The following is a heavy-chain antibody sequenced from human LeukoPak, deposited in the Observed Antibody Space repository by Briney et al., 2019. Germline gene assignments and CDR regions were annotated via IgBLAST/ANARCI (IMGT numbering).Heavy chain of an antibody. CDR1: GGSISSSSYY. D-gene: IGHD4-17*01. Sequence: SETLSLTCTVSGGSISSSSYYWGWIRQPPGKGLEWIGSIYYSGSTYYNPFLKSRVTISVDTSKNQFSLKLSSVTAADTAVYYCARGYGDFRVEGRYFHSWGQGTLVTVSS. CDR3: ARGYGDFRVEGRYFHS. J-gene: IGHJ4*02. V-gene: IGHV4-39*07. CDR2: IYYSGST.